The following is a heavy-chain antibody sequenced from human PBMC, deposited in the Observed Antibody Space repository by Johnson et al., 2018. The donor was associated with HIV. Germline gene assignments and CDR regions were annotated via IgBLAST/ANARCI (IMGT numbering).Heavy chain of an antibody. CDR1: GFTVSSYY. D-gene: IGHD2-21*01. Sequence: VQLVESGGGVVQPGGSLRLSCAASGFTVSSYYMSWVRQAPGKGLEWVSVLFSGGSIYFADSVKGRFTISRDNSKNTLYLQMNSLRAEDTAVYYCARELVVITADDAFDIWGQGTMVTVSS. J-gene: IGHJ3*02. V-gene: IGHV3-66*02. CDR3: ARELVVITADDAFDI. CDR2: LFSGGSI.